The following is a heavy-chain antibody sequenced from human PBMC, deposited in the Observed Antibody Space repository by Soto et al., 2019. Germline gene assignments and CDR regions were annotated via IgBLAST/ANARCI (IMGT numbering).Heavy chain of an antibody. D-gene: IGHD3-10*01. Sequence: QVQLVQSGAEVKEPGSSVKVSCRASGGTFIRDIVTWVRQAPGQGLEWMGGITPIFSTTNYAQKFRGRVTITADKSTNTAYMELSSLTSEDTAVYYCARGGGSGTYNAAYFDFWGQGTLVTVSS. CDR3: ARGGGSGTYNAAYFDF. J-gene: IGHJ4*02. V-gene: IGHV1-69*06. CDR2: ITPIFSTT. CDR1: GGTFIRDI.